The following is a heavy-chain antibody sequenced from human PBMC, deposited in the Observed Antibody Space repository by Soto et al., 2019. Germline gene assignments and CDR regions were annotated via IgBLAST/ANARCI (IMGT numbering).Heavy chain of an antibody. J-gene: IGHJ4*02. D-gene: IGHD3-9*01. CDR3: SRDICGRTTGCAN. Sequence: ASVKVSCKASGYTFTSYAMHWVRQAPGQRLEWMGWINAGNGNTKYSQKFQGRFTISRDNAKNSLYLQMDSLRAEDTGIYYCSRDICGRTTGCANWGQGTLVTVSS. CDR2: INAGNGNT. CDR1: GYTFTSYA. V-gene: IGHV1-3*01.